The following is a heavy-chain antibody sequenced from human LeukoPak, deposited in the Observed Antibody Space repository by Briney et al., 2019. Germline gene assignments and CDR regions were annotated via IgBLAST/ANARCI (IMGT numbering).Heavy chain of an antibody. V-gene: IGHV3-74*01. CDR2: IKSDGGST. CDR1: GFTFSSHW. J-gene: IGHJ4*02. Sequence: PGGPLRLSCAASGFTFSSHWMHWVRQAPGKGLVWVSRIKSDGGSTSYADSVKGRFTISRDNAKNTLYLQMNSLRAEDTAVYYCTTTMSSEPYYWGQGTLVTVSS. D-gene: IGHD3-22*01. CDR3: TTTMSSEPYY.